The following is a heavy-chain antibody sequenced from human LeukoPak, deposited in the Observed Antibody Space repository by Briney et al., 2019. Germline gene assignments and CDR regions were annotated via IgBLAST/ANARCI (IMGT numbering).Heavy chain of an antibody. D-gene: IGHD3-22*01. Sequence: GGSLRLSCAASGFTFSSYWMSWVRQAPGKGLEWVANIKQDGSGKYYVDSVKGRFTISRDNAKNSLYLQMNSLRAEDTAVYYCARTRITMIVGLASRFDYWGQGTLVTVSS. CDR2: IKQDGSGK. CDR1: GFTFSSYW. V-gene: IGHV3-7*01. CDR3: ARTRITMIVGLASRFDY. J-gene: IGHJ4*02.